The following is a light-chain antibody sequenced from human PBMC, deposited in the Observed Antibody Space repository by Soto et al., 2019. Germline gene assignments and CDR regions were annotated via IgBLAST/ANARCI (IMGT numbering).Light chain of an antibody. Sequence: EIVMTQSPATLSVSPGERATLSCRASPSVTSHLAWYQQKPGQAPRLLIYGESTRATGVRARFSGSGSGTDFTLTINSLQSEDFAVYYCQQYNTWPYTFGQGTKLEI. J-gene: IGKJ2*01. CDR2: GES. CDR1: PSVTSH. CDR3: QQYNTWPYT. V-gene: IGKV3-15*01.